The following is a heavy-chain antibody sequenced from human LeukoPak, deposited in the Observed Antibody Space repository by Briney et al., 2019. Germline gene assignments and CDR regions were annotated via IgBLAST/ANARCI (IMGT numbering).Heavy chain of an antibody. Sequence: PSETLSLTCTVSGGSISSYYWSWLRQPPGKGLVWIGYIYYSGSTNYNPSLKSRVTISVDTSKNQFSLKLSSVTAADTAVYYCARTERDILTGYFFDYWGQGTLVTVSS. D-gene: IGHD3-9*01. CDR2: IYYSGST. V-gene: IGHV4-59*01. CDR1: GGSISSYY. J-gene: IGHJ4*02. CDR3: ARTERDILTGYFFDY.